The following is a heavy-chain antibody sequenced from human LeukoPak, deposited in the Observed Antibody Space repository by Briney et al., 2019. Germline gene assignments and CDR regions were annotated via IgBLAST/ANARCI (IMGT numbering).Heavy chain of an antibody. D-gene: IGHD3-22*01. CDR1: GFTFNTFW. Sequence: GGSLRLSCAASGFTFNTFWMSWVRQAPGKGLEWVANIKYDGSEKDYVDSGKGRFTISRDNAKKSLYLQMNSLRVEDTAVYYCAREVARRYYYDSSGSTRSDYWGQGTLVTVSS. J-gene: IGHJ4*02. CDR3: AREVARRYYYDSSGSTRSDY. CDR2: IKYDGSEK. V-gene: IGHV3-7*03.